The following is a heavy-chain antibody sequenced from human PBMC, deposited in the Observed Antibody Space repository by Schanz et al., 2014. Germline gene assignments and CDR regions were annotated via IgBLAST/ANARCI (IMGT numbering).Heavy chain of an antibody. D-gene: IGHD2-15*01. CDR1: GFTFSNYA. J-gene: IGHJ4*02. CDR3: ARDRGYCSGGSCLTFDY. CDR2: ISSSGSYI. V-gene: IGHV3-23*01. Sequence: EVQLLESGGGLVRPGGSLRLSCAASGFTFSNYAMSWVRQAPGKGLEWVSSISSSGSYIHYADSVKGRFTISRDNSKNTLYLQMNTLRAEDTAVYYCARDRGYCSGGSCLTFDYWGQGTLVTVSS.